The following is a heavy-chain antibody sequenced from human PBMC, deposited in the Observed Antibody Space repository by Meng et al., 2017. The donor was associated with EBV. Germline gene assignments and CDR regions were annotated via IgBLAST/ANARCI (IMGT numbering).Heavy chain of an antibody. D-gene: IGHD6-19*01. CDR2: INPNSGGT. V-gene: IGHV1-2*06. CDR1: GYTFTGYY. Sequence: QVQLVQAGAEVKKPGASVKVSCKASGYTFTGYYMHWGRQAPGQGLEWMGRINPNSGGTNYAQKFQGRVTMTRDTSISTAYMELSRLRSDDTAVYYCARVGIAVAGTGDYWGQGTLVTVSS. J-gene: IGHJ4*02. CDR3: ARVGIAVAGTGDY.